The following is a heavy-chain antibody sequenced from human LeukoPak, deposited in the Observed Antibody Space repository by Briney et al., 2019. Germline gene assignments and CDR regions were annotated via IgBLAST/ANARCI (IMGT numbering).Heavy chain of an antibody. J-gene: IGHJ4*02. CDR1: GGSLSNYY. V-gene: IGHV4-59*08. CDR3: ARHGTSGWD. CDR2: IFYSGNT. D-gene: IGHD6-19*01. Sequence: SETLSLTCTLSGGSLSNYYWIWIRQPPGKGLEGIGYIFYSGNTNYNPSLKSRDTISVDTSTNQCSLRLGYVTATDTAIYYGARHGTSGWDWGQGTLVTVSS.